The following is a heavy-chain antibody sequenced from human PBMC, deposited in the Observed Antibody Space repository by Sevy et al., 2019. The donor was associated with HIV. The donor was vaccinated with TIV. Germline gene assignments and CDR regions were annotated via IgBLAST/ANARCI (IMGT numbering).Heavy chain of an antibody. D-gene: IGHD6-6*01. CDR2: IRSKAYGGTT. J-gene: IGHJ5*02. CDR3: VSSSSLGYWFDP. V-gene: IGHV3-49*03. Sequence: GGSLTLSCTASGFTFGDYAMSWFRHAPGKGLEWVGFIRSKAYGGTTEYAASVKGRFTISRDDSKSIAYLQMNSLKTEDTAVYYCVSSSSLGYWFDPWGQGTLVTVSS. CDR1: GFTFGDYA.